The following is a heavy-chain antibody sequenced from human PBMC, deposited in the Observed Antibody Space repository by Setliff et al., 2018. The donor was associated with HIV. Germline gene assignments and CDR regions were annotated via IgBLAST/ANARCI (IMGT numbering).Heavy chain of an antibody. Sequence: SETLSLTCTVSGVSISNYYWSWIRQPPGKGLEWIGYIYYSGSSNYNPSLKSRVTISLDTSTSQFSLRLNSVTAADTAHYFCVVYFIGNGGRGLWGQGTQVTVSS. D-gene: IGHD2-15*01. CDR1: GVSISNYY. CDR2: IYYSGSS. CDR3: VVYFIGNGGRGL. J-gene: IGHJ4*02. V-gene: IGHV4-59*01.